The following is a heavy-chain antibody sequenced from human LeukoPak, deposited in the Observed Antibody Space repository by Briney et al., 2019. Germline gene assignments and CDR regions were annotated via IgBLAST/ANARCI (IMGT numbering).Heavy chain of an antibody. D-gene: IGHD3-10*01. CDR1: GYTFTSYG. J-gene: IGHJ6*02. Sequence: ASVKVSCKAPGYTFTSYGISWVRQAPGQGLEWMGWISAYNGNTNYAQKLQGRVTMTTDTSTSTAYMELRSLRSDDTAVYYCARVTMVRGASPTDVWGQGTTVTVSS. CDR2: ISAYNGNT. CDR3: ARVTMVRGASPTDV. V-gene: IGHV1-18*01.